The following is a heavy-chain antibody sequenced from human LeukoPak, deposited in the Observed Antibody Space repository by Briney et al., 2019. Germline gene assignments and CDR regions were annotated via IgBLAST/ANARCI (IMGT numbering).Heavy chain of an antibody. CDR1: GFAFGSEA. D-gene: IGHD4-11*01. Sequence: GGSLRLSCAVSGFAFGSEAMSWVRQSPARGLEWVASISPGGGTTYYADSVKGRFTISRDNAKNSLYLQMNSLRAEDTAVYYCAKDDPNDYKPWIYWGQGTLVIVSS. CDR2: ISPGGGTT. CDR3: AKDDPNDYKPWIY. V-gene: IGHV3-23*01. J-gene: IGHJ4*02.